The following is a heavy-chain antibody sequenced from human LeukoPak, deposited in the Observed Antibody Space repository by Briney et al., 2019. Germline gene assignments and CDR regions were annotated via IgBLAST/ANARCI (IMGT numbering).Heavy chain of an antibody. CDR3: AKAPVTTCSGAYCYPFDY. Sequence: GGSLRLSCAASGFTFSSYGLSWVRQAPGKGLEWVSAISGSGANTYYADSVRGRFTISRDNSKNTLYLQMNSLRADDTAVYYCAKAPVTTCSGAYCYPFDYWGQGTLVTVSS. V-gene: IGHV3-23*01. D-gene: IGHD2-15*01. CDR2: ISGSGANT. CDR1: GFTFSSYG. J-gene: IGHJ4*02.